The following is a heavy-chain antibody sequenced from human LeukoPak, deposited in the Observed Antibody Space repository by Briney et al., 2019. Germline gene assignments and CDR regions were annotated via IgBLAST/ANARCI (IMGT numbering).Heavy chain of an antibody. CDR2: MNPNSGNT. J-gene: IGHJ6*02. V-gene: IGHV1-8*01. Sequence: GASVKVSCKASGYTFTSYDINWVRQATGQGLEWMGWMNPNSGNTGYAQKFQGRVTMTRNTSISTAYMELSSLRSEDTAVYYCARGFGYSSSWYHYYYYYGMDVWGQGTTVTVS. D-gene: IGHD6-13*01. CDR3: ARGFGYSSSWYHYYYYYGMDV. CDR1: GYTFTSYD.